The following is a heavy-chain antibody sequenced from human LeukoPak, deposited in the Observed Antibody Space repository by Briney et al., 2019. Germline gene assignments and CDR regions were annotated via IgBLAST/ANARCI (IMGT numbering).Heavy chain of an antibody. CDR3: TRAAGDYYYYYGLDV. Sequence: GGSLKLSCAASGFIFSGSAVHWVRQASGKGLEWVARIKNKANGYATAYTASVKGRFTISRDDSENTAYLQMNSLKTEDTAVYYCTRAAGDYYYYYGLDVWGQGTTVTVSS. D-gene: IGHD6-13*01. V-gene: IGHV3-73*01. CDR1: GFIFSGSA. CDR2: IKNKANGYAT. J-gene: IGHJ6*02.